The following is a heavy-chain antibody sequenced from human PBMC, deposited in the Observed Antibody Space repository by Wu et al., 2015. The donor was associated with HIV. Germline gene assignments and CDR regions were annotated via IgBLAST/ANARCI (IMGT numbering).Heavy chain of an antibody. V-gene: IGHV1-2*02. D-gene: IGHD2-8*01. CDR3: ARTRYCTNGVCYTAPDY. CDR2: INPNSGGT. Sequence: QVQLVQSGAEVKKPGASVKVSCKASGYTFTGYYMHWVRQAPGQGLEWMGWINPNSGGTNYAQKFQGRVTMTRDTSISTAYMELSRLRSDDTAVYYCARTRYCTNGVCYTAPDYWGQGTLVTVSS. J-gene: IGHJ4*02. CDR1: GYTFTGYY.